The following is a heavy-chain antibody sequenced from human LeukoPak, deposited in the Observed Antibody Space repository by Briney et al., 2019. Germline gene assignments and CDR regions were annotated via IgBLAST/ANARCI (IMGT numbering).Heavy chain of an antibody. Sequence: ASVKVPCKASGYTFTSYGISWVRQAPGQGLEWMGWISAYNGNTNYAQKLQGRVTMTTDTSTSTAYMELRSLRSDDTAVYYCARAAARTSHFDYWGQGTLVTVSS. J-gene: IGHJ4*02. D-gene: IGHD6-6*01. CDR1: GYTFTSYG. CDR3: ARAAARTSHFDY. V-gene: IGHV1-18*01. CDR2: ISAYNGNT.